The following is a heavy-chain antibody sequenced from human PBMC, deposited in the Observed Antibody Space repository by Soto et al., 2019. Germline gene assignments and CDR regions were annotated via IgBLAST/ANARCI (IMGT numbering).Heavy chain of an antibody. CDR2: ISYDGNSK. V-gene: IGHV3-30-3*01. CDR3: ARGLMATSPHLDF. CDR1: GFTFSHYA. J-gene: IGHJ4*02. Sequence: QVQVVESGGGVVQPGKSLRLSCAASGFTFSHYAFHWVRQAPGKGLEWVAFISYDGNSKYYADSVKGRFTISRDNSKNTLYLQMNSLRGEDAAVYYCARGLMATSPHLDFWGQGTLVTVSS.